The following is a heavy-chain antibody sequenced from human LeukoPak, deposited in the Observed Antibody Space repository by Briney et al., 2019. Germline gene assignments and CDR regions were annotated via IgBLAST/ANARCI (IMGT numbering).Heavy chain of an antibody. V-gene: IGHV3-53*01. Sequence: GGSLRLSCAASGFTVSSNYMSWVRQAPGKGLEWVSVIYSGGSTYYADSVKGRFTISRDNSKNTLYLQMNSLRAEDTAVYYCARTYMTLDAFDIWGQGTMVTVSS. CDR2: IYSGGST. J-gene: IGHJ3*02. CDR3: ARTYMTLDAFDI. D-gene: IGHD1-1*01. CDR1: GFTVSSNY.